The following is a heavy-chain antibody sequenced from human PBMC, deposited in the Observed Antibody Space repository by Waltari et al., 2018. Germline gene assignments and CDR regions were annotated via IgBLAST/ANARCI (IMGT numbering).Heavy chain of an antibody. D-gene: IGHD2-15*01. Sequence: VHVEESGGGLMQPGGSLRLSCAASGFTVSSFYMAWVRQAPGKGLEWVSLIYSGGDTYYADSVKGRFTISRDNSKNMVVLQMNSLRADDTAVYYCARETGVAVAGYGLDIWGQGTTVTVSS. CDR3: ARETGVAVAGYGLDI. V-gene: IGHV3-53*01. CDR2: IYSGGDT. CDR1: GFTVSSFY. J-gene: IGHJ6*02.